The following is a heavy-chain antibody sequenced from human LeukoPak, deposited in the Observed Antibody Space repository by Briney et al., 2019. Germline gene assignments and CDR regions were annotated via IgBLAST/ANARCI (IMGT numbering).Heavy chain of an antibody. CDR1: GYPISSGYY. CDR3: ARNDSSGYFDY. D-gene: IGHD3-22*01. J-gene: IGHJ4*02. Sequence: PSETLSLTCAVSGYPISSGYYWGWIRQPPGKRLEWIGSIYYSGSTHYNPSLKSRVTISVDTSKNQFSLRLSSVTAADTAVYYCARNDSSGYFDYWGQGTLVTVSS. V-gene: IGHV4-38-2*01. CDR2: IYYSGST.